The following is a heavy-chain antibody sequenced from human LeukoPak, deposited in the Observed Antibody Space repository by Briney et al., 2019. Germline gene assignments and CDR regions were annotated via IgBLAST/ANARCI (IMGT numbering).Heavy chain of an antibody. CDR1: GFNFNKYD. D-gene: IGHD6-19*01. J-gene: IGHJ4*02. Sequence: PGGSLRLSCAASGFNFNKYDMTWARQAPGKGLEWVSTITGRSDKTYYTDSVKGRFVTSRDNSKDTLYLQMNSLRAEDTALYYCAKDGWLDDLGQGALVTVSS. V-gene: IGHV3-23*01. CDR2: ITGRSDKT. CDR3: AKDGWLDD.